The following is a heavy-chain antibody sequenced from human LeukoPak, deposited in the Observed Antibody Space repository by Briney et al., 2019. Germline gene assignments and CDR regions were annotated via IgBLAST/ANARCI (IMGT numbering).Heavy chain of an antibody. CDR2: INTNTGNP. CDR3: ARGPPPTVITNFGWFVP. D-gene: IGHD4-11*01. CDR1: VYTFTSYA. J-gene: IGHJ5*02. Sequence: ASVKVSCKASVYTFTSYAMNWVRQAPGQGLEWMGWINTNTGNPTDAQGFTGRFVFSVDTSVSTAYLQISSLKAEDTAVYYCARGPPPTVITNFGWFVPWGQGTLVTVSS. V-gene: IGHV7-4-1*02.